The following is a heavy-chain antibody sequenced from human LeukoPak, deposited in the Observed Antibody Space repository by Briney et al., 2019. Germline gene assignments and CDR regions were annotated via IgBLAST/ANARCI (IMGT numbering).Heavy chain of an antibody. CDR1: GFTFSSYA. Sequence: GGSLRLSCAASGFTFSSYAMTWVRQAPGKGLEWVANIKQDGSEKYYVDSVKGRFTISRDNAKNSLYLQMNSLRAEDTAVFYCARGLYGDYAADYWGQGTLVTVSS. V-gene: IGHV3-7*01. CDR3: ARGLYGDYAADY. J-gene: IGHJ4*02. CDR2: IKQDGSEK. D-gene: IGHD4-17*01.